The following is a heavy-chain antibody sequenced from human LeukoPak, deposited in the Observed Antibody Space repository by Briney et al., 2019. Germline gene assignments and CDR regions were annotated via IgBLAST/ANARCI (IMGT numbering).Heavy chain of an antibody. D-gene: IGHD3-10*01. V-gene: IGHV4-59*12. CDR1: GGSISSYY. J-gene: IGHJ3*02. CDR3: ARSDYHNSGSHTVFDAFDI. CDR2: IYYSGST. Sequence: SETLSLTCTVSGGSISSYYWSWIRQPPGKGLEWIGYIYYSGSTNYNPSLKSRVTILVDTSKNQFSLKLSFVTAADTAMYYCARSDYHNSGSHTVFDAFDIWGQGTRVTVSS.